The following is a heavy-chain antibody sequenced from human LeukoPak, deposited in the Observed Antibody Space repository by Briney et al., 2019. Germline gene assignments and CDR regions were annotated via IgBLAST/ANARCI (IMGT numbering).Heavy chain of an antibody. D-gene: IGHD1-14*01. CDR2: ISPSGGRT. J-gene: IGHJ4*02. Sequence: PGGSLRLSCAASGFDFGAYEMNWVRQAPGKGLEWVSGISPSGGRTYYAGSVKGRLTISRDNSKNTLYLQMNSLRADDTAVYFCAKASTVLKPIDYWGQGSLVTVSS. V-gene: IGHV3-23*01. CDR1: GFDFGAYE. CDR3: AKASTVLKPIDY.